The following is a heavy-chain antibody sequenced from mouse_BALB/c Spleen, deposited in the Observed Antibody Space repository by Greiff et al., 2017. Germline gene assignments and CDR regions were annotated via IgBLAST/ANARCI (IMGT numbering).Heavy chain of an antibody. CDR2: IWAGGST. CDR3: ARDRATSLLGY. Sequence: VKLEESGPGLVAPSQSLSITCTVSGFSLTSYGVHWVRQPPGKGLEWLGVIWAGGSTNYNSALMSRLSISKDNSKSQVFLKMNSLQTDDTAMYYCARDRATSLLGYWGQGTTLTVSS. J-gene: IGHJ2*01. CDR1: GFSLTSYG. D-gene: IGHD1-2*01. V-gene: IGHV2-9*02.